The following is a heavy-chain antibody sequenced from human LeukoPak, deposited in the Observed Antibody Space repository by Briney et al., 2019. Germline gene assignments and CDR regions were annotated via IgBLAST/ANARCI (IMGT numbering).Heavy chain of an antibody. Sequence: GGSLRLSCAASGFTFSTYSMSWVRQAPGKGQEWVSYISSISSIIYYADSVKGRFTISRDNARNSLYLQMNSLRAEDTAVYYCARSRPGTEAGQPNFDYWGQGTLVTVSS. D-gene: IGHD6-13*01. CDR2: ISSISSII. V-gene: IGHV3-48*01. J-gene: IGHJ4*02. CDR3: ARSRPGTEAGQPNFDY. CDR1: GFTFSTYS.